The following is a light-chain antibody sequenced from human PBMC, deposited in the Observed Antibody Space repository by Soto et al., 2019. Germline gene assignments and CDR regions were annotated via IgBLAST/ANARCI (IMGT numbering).Light chain of an antibody. CDR3: QQYHTSPLT. V-gene: IGKV3-20*01. J-gene: IGKJ1*01. CDR1: QSVSSY. Sequence: EIVMTQFPATLSVSPGERAPFSCRATQSVSSYSAWYQQKPGQAPRLLIYAASSRAAGIPDRFSGSGSGTDFPLTISSLEPEDFALYYCQQYHTSPLTFGQGTKVDIK. CDR2: AAS.